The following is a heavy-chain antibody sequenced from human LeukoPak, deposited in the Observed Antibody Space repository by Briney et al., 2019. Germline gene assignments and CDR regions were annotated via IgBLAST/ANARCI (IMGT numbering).Heavy chain of an antibody. V-gene: IGHV3-23*01. J-gene: IGHJ5*02. D-gene: IGHD3-16*01. CDR1: GITFDGYA. CDR3: AKGGRGMNWFDP. Sequence: GGSLRLSCTPSGITFDGYAMSWVRPAPGRGLEWVSSITCYGDSTYYPDSVKGRFTISRDNSKNTLSLQMNSLRVDDTAVYYCAKGGRGMNWFDPWGQGTLVTISS. CDR2: ITCYGDST.